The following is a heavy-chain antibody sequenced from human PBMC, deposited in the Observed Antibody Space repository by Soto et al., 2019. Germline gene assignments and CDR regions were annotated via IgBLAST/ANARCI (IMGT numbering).Heavy chain of an antibody. D-gene: IGHD4-17*01. V-gene: IGHV4-34*01. CDR2: INHSGST. Sequence: QVQLQQWGAGLLKPSETLSLTCAVYGGSFSGHYWSWIRQPPGKGLEWIGEINHSGSTKYNPSLKRRVTISVDTSKNQFSLKVSSVTAADTAVYYCARGSGTVTLDYYMDVWGKGTTVTVSS. J-gene: IGHJ6*03. CDR3: ARGSGTVTLDYYMDV. CDR1: GGSFSGHY.